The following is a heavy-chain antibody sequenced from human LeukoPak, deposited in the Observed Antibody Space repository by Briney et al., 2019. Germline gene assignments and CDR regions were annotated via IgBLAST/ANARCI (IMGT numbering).Heavy chain of an antibody. Sequence: SETLSLTCSVSGGSMSDSVTWGWVRQPPGKGLEWLANIHDDGRTAPNPSLRSRLTISQDRSKNQFSLKVSSVTAADTAFYYCAKVLTAAGLDLWGQGILVTVSS. CDR1: GGSMSDSVT. D-gene: IGHD6-25*01. CDR2: IHDDGRT. CDR3: AKVLTAAGLDL. J-gene: IGHJ5*02. V-gene: IGHV4-39*07.